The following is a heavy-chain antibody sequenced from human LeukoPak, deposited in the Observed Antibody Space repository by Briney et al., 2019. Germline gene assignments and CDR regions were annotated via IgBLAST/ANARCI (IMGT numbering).Heavy chain of an antibody. V-gene: IGHV3-23*01. J-gene: IGHJ6*02. CDR3: AKGLTVTMWGQGMDV. D-gene: IGHD4-11*01. CDR2: ISGNGGST. CDR1: GFTFSSYA. Sequence: PGGSLRLSCAASGFTFSSYAMSWVRQAPGKGLEWVSSISGNGGSTKYADSVKGRFTISRDKSKNTLYLQMNSLRAEDTAVYYCAKGLTVTMWGQGMDVWGQGTTVTVSS.